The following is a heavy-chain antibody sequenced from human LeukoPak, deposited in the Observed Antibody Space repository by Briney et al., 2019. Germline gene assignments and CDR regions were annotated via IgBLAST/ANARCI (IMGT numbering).Heavy chain of an antibody. Sequence: PSETLSLTCAVSGGSISSGGYSWSWIRQPPGKGLEWIGYIYHSGSTYYNLSLKSRVTISVDRSKNQFSLKLSSVTAADTAVYYCARASAAYAFDIWGQGTMVTVSS. J-gene: IGHJ3*02. CDR1: GGSISSGGYS. CDR2: IYHSGST. D-gene: IGHD2-15*01. CDR3: ARASAAYAFDI. V-gene: IGHV4-30-2*01.